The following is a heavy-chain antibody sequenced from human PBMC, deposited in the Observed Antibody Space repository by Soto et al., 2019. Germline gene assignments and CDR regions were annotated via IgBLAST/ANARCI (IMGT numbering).Heavy chain of an antibody. Sequence: ASVKVSCKASGYTFTSNWIHWVRRAPGQGLEWMGIINPSGGSTYYAQKFQGRVTLTRDTSTSTVYMELTSLTSEDTAVYYCARDHTISSSGAQWLDPWGQGTLVPVSS. D-gene: IGHD6-13*01. CDR1: GYTFTSNW. V-gene: IGHV1-46*01. CDR3: ARDHTISSSGAQWLDP. CDR2: INPSGGST. J-gene: IGHJ5*02.